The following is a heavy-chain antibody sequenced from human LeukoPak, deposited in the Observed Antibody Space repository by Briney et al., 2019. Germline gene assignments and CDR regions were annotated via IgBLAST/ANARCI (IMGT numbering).Heavy chain of an antibody. J-gene: IGHJ4*02. V-gene: IGHV3-23*01. CDR1: GFTFSSYA. CDR2: ISGSGGST. Sequence: GGSLRPSCAASGFTFSSYAMSWVRQAPGKGLEWVSAISGSGGSTYYADSVKGRFTISRDNSKNTLYLQMNSLRAEDTAVYYCASPDVLRYFDWLLPFDYWGQGTLVTVSS. D-gene: IGHD3-9*01. CDR3: ASPDVLRYFDWLLPFDY.